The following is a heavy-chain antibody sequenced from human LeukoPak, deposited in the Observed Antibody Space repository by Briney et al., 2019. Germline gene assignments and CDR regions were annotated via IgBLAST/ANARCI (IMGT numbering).Heavy chain of an antibody. CDR1: GYTFTSYG. D-gene: IGHD6-19*01. CDR2: MSAYNGKT. CDR3: ASSSSGLPQGY. V-gene: IGHV1-18*01. J-gene: IGHJ4*02. Sequence: VASVTVSCKASGYTFTSYGISWVRQAPGQGLEWMGWMSAYNGKTNYAQKLQGRVTMTTDTSTSTAYMELRSLRSDDTAVYYCASSSSGLPQGYWGQGTLVTVSS.